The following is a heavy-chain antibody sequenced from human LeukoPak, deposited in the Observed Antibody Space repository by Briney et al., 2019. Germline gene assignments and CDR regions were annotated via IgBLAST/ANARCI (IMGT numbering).Heavy chain of an antibody. V-gene: IGHV3-49*04. CDR3: TRDLDRNSPLDH. D-gene: IGHD3/OR15-3a*01. J-gene: IGHJ5*02. Sequence: GGSLRLSCTPSGVYFGVYAVTWVRQAPGKGLEWLGFIRTKAYGETTDYAASVRGRFTISRDDSTSIAYLHMTSLKTEDTAVYYCTRDLDRNSPLDHWGQGILVTVSS. CDR1: GVYFGVYA. CDR2: IRTKAYGETT.